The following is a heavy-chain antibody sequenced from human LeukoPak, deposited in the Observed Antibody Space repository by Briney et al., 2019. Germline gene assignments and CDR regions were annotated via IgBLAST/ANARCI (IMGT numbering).Heavy chain of an antibody. CDR1: GYIFTGDY. J-gene: IGHJ4*02. D-gene: IGHD3-16*01. CDR3: ARDERYSDADHHYPDLGY. Sequence: ASVKVSCKASGYIFTGDYLFWVRQDPGQGLEWMGWINPNGGATRYAQKSQGRVTLTCDTSIRTTYMELSSLTSDDTAVYYCARDERYSDADHHYPDLGYWGQGTLVTVSS. CDR2: INPNGGAT. V-gene: IGHV1-2*02.